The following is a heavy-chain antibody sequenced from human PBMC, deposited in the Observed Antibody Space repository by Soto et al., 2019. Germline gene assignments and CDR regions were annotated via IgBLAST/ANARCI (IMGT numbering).Heavy chain of an antibody. CDR1: VGSISRYY. CDR3: ARAGYSYVSGWFEP. CDR2: IYYSGTT. J-gene: IGHJ5*02. D-gene: IGHD5-18*01. V-gene: IGHV4-59*01. Sequence: SETLSLTCSFSVGSISRYYWSCMRHPPGKGLEWIGYIYYSGTTNYNPSLKSRVTISIDTSKNQFSLKLTSVTAADTAVYYCARAGYSYVSGWFEPWGQGTLVSVSS.